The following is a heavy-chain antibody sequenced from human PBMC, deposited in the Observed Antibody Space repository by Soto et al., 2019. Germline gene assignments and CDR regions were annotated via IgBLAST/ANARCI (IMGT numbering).Heavy chain of an antibody. J-gene: IGHJ4*02. CDR3: GIALGSQSYFDY. D-gene: IGHD3-10*01. V-gene: IGHV1-18*01. Sequence: QVQLVQSGAEVKKPGASVKVYCKASGYTFTSYGLSWVRQAHGQGLEWLGWIIAYNGNTNYAQKLQGRVTMTTDTSTRTAYMELRSLRSDDTAVYYCGIALGSQSYFDYWGQGTLITVSS. CDR2: IIAYNGNT. CDR1: GYTFTSYG.